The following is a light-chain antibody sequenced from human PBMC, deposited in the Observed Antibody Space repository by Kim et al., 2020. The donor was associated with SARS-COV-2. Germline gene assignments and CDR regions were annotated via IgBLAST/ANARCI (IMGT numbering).Light chain of an antibody. J-gene: IGLJ1*01. CDR1: SLRSYY. Sequence: SSELTQDPAVSVALGQTVRITCQGASLRSYYASWYQQKPGQAPVLVIYGKNNRPSGVPDRFSGSSSGNTASLTITGVQAEDEAVYYCSFRDSSGNHCVFGAGTKVTVL. V-gene: IGLV3-19*01. CDR2: GKN. CDR3: SFRDSSGNHCV.